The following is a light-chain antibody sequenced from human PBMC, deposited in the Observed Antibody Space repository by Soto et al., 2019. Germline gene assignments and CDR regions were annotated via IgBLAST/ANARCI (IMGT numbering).Light chain of an antibody. J-gene: IGKJ5*01. V-gene: IGKV3-11*01. Sequence: EIVLTQSPATLSLSPGERATLSCRASQSVSSYFAWYQQKPGQAPRLLIYDASNRATGIPARFSGGGSGTDFTLTISSLEPEDSAVYYCQQRGNWPLTFGQGTRLEI. CDR3: QQRGNWPLT. CDR2: DAS. CDR1: QSVSSY.